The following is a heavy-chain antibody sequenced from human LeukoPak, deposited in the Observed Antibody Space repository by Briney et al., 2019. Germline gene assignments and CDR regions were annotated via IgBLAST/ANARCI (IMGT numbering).Heavy chain of an antibody. Sequence: GESLKISCKGSGYSFTSYWIGWVRQMPGKGLEWMGIIYPGDSDTRCSPSFQGQVTISADKSISTAYLQWSSLKASDTAMYYCARHEWFGELTPINIDYWGQGTLVTVSS. CDR2: IYPGDSDT. V-gene: IGHV5-51*01. D-gene: IGHD3-10*01. J-gene: IGHJ4*02. CDR3: ARHEWFGELTPINIDY. CDR1: GYSFTSYW.